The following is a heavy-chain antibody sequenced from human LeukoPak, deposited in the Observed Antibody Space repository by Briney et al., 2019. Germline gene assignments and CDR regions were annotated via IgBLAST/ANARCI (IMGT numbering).Heavy chain of an antibody. CDR1: GFTFSSYA. Sequence: SGGSLRLSCAASGFTFSSYAMHWVRQAPGKGLEWVAVISYDGSNKYYADSVKGRFTISRDNSKNTLYLQMNSLRAEDTAVYYCARELGIVGPTPPDYWGQGTLVTVSS. J-gene: IGHJ4*02. D-gene: IGHD1-26*01. CDR3: ARELGIVGPTPPDY. V-gene: IGHV3-30*04. CDR2: ISYDGSNK.